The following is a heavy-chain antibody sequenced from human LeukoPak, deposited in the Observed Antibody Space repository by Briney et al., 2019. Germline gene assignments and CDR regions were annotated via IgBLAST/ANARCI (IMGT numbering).Heavy chain of an antibody. CDR1: GFTFRSYA. V-gene: IGHV3-23*01. D-gene: IGHD6-6*01. CDR3: AKPSIAVRPYYMDV. Sequence: PGGSLRLSCAASGFTFRSYAVNWVRQAPGKGLEWVSAISGSGGTTSYADSVKGRFTISRDNFKNTLYLQMNSLRAEDTALYYCAKPSIAVRPYYMDVWGKGTTVTVSS. CDR2: ISGSGGTT. J-gene: IGHJ6*03.